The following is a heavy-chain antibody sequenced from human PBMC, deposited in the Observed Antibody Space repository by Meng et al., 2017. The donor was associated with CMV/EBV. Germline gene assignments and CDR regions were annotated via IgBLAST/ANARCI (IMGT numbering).Heavy chain of an antibody. J-gene: IGHJ4*02. Sequence: ASVKVSCKASGYTFTGYYVHWVRQAPGQGLEWMGWINPVSGGTNYAQKFQGRVTMTSDTSSSTAYMDLSRLRYDDTAVYYCARIHGKPEYSSPGYWGQGTLVTVSS. CDR2: INPVSGGT. CDR1: GYTFTGYY. V-gene: IGHV1-2*02. CDR3: ARIHGKPEYSSPGY. D-gene: IGHD6-6*01.